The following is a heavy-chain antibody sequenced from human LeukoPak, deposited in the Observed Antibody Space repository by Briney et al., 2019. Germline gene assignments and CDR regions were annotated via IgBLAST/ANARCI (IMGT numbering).Heavy chain of an antibody. Sequence: GGSLRLSCAASGFTFSSHGMYWVRQAPGKGLEWLSFIRFNGTFRYYADSVKGRFTISRDNPKNTLYLQMYSLRPEDTAVYYCARDGYHYGSGTYMYESGPAAPDYWGQGTLVTVSS. D-gene: IGHD3-10*01. J-gene: IGHJ4*02. CDR3: ARDGYHYGSGTYMYESGPAAPDY. CDR1: GFTFSSHG. V-gene: IGHV3-30*02. CDR2: IRFNGTFR.